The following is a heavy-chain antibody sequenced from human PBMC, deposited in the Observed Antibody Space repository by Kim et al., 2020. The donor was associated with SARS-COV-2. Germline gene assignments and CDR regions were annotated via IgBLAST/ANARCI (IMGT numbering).Heavy chain of an antibody. J-gene: IGHJ3*02. Sequence: SVKSRFTISRDNSKNTLYLQMNSLRAEETAVYYCAKDHQGGATPDAFDIWGQGTMVTVSS. V-gene: IGHV3-30*02. CDR3: AKDHQGGATPDAFDI. D-gene: IGHD1-26*01.